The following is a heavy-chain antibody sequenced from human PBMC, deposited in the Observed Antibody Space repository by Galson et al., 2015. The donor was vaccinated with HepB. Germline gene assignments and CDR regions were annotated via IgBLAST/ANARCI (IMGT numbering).Heavy chain of an antibody. CDR1: GFTFSSYW. CDR2: INSDGSYI. V-gene: IGHV3-74*01. D-gene: IGHD6-13*01. J-gene: IGHJ4*02. CDR3: ARTDGAAAGIPAQ. Sequence: SLRLSCAASGFTFSSYWMHWVRQVPGKGLVWVSRINSDGSYITYADSVKGRFIISRDNAKNTLYLQMNSPRAEDTALYYCARTDGAAAGIPAQWGQGSLVTVSS.